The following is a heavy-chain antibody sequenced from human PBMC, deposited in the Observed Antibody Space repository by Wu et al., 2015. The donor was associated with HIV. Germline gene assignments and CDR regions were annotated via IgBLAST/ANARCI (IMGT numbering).Heavy chain of an antibody. CDR3: ARMRGNLLHYSYGLDV. Sequence: QVQLVQSGARGEEAWGLSERSPARPLDTPSPATSCYWMRQAPGQGLEWMGWINPKSGVTNYLQKFQGRVTLTRDASISTAYMELNRLRSDDTAVYYCARMRGNLLHYSYGLDVWGQGTTVTVSS. V-gene: IGHV1-2*02. CDR1: DTPSPAT. J-gene: IGHJ6*02. CDR2: INPKSGVT. D-gene: IGHD4-23*01.